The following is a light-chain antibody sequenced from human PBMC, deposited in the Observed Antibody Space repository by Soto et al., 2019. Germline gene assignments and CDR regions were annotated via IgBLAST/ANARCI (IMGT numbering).Light chain of an antibody. CDR1: SSDVGGYNY. Sequence: QSALTQPASVSGSPGQSITISCTGTSSDVGGYNYVSWYQQHPGKAPKLMIYEVSNRPSGVSNRFSGSKSGNTASLTISGLRAEDEADYYCGSYTSSSTSSYVFGTGTKVTVL. CDR3: GSYTSSSTSSYV. CDR2: EVS. V-gene: IGLV2-14*01. J-gene: IGLJ1*01.